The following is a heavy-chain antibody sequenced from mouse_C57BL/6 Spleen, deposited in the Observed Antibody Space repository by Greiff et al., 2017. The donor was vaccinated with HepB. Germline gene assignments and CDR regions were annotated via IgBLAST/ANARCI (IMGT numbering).Heavy chain of an antibody. CDR1: GFTFSDYG. CDR3: AKGKGGVMDYDGYYGAY. Sequence: EVKLVESGGGLVKPGGSLKLSCAASGFTFSDYGMHWVRQAPEKGLEWVAYISSGSSTIYYADTVKGRFTISRDNAKNTLFLQMTSLRSEDTAMYYCAKGKGGVMDYDGYYGAYWGQGTLVTVSA. CDR2: ISSGSSTI. D-gene: IGHD2-3*01. J-gene: IGHJ3*01. V-gene: IGHV5-17*01.